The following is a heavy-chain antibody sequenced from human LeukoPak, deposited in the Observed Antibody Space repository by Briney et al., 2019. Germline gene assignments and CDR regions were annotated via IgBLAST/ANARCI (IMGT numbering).Heavy chain of an antibody. D-gene: IGHD5-12*01. V-gene: IGHV4-34*01. J-gene: IGHJ6*03. CDR2: INHSGST. CDR1: GGALSGYY. Sequence: PLETLSLSRAVYGGALSGYYWSWIPQPPGKGLEWIGEINHSGSTNYNPSLKSQVTISVDTSKNQYSLKLSSVTAADTSVYYCARRGHMDVWGKGTTVTVSS. CDR3: ARRGHMDV.